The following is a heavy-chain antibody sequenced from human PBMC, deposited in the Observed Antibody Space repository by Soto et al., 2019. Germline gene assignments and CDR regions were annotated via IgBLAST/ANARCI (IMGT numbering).Heavy chain of an antibody. CDR3: ARRAETNGWNGFGADKYYFDF. J-gene: IGHJ4*01. V-gene: IGHV1-8*01. CDR2: MNPNTGNS. D-gene: IGHD1-1*01. Sequence: ASVKVSCKASGYTFTSYDIYWLRQATGQGLEWMGWMNPNTGNSGYAQKFQGRVTVTSDTSINTVHMELSSLRSEDTAVYYCARRAETNGWNGFGADKYYFDFWGHGTLVTFSS. CDR1: GYTFTSYD.